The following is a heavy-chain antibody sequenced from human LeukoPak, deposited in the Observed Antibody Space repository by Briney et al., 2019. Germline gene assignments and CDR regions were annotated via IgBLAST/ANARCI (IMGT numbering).Heavy chain of an antibody. D-gene: IGHD3-9*01. CDR2: ISAYNGNT. Sequence: ASVKVSCKASGYTFTSYGVTWVRQAPGQGLEWMGWISAYNGNTNYAQKLQGRVTMTTDTSTSTAYMELRSLRSDDTAVYYCARGVDILTGSFLDYWGQGTLVTVSS. J-gene: IGHJ4*02. CDR3: ARGVDILTGSFLDY. CDR1: GYTFTSYG. V-gene: IGHV1-18*01.